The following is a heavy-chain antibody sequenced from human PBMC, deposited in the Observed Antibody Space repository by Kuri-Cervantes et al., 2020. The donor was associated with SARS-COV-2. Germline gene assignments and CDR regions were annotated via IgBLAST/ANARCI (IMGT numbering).Heavy chain of an antibody. CDR2: IYYSGST. CDR3: AYYYGSGSLN. V-gene: IGHV4-39*01. D-gene: IGHD3-10*01. Sequence: SETLSLTCAVSGDSFSSIDYYWGWIRQPPGKGLEWIGSIYYSGSTYYNPSLKSRVTISVDTSKNQFSLKLSSVTAADTAVYYCAYYYGSGSLNWGQGTLVTVSS. CDR1: GDSFSSIDYY. J-gene: IGHJ4*02.